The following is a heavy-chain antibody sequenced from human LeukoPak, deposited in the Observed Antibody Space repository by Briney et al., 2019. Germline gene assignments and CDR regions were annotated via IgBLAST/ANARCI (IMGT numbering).Heavy chain of an antibody. CDR3: ATFAGGYSY. D-gene: IGHD5-18*01. V-gene: IGHV4-59*01. CDR1: GGSISSYY. J-gene: IGHJ4*02. CDR2: IYYSGST. Sequence: SETLSLTCTVSGGSISSYYWSWIRQPPGKGLEWIGHIYYSGSTNYNPSLKSRVTISVDTSKNQFSLKLSSVTAADTAVYYCATFAGGYSYWGQGTLVTVSS.